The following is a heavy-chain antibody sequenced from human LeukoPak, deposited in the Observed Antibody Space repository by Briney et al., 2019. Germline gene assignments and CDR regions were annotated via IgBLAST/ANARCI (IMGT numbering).Heavy chain of an antibody. CDR2: ISYDGSNK. J-gene: IGHJ4*02. V-gene: IGHV3-30*01. CDR1: GFTFSSYG. CDR3: ASLPAAADLL. D-gene: IGHD6-13*01. Sequence: PGGSLRLSCAASGFTFSSYGMHWDRQAPGKGLEWVAVISYDGSNKYYADSVKGRFTISRDNSKNTLYLQMNSLRAEDTAVYYCASLPAAADLLWGQGTLVTVSS.